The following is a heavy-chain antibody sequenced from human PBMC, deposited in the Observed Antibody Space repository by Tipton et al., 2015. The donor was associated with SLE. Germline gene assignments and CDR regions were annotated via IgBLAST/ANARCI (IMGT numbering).Heavy chain of an antibody. CDR2: INEDGSIT. CDR3: TRGIDPGSSRISDY. J-gene: IGHJ4*02. Sequence: SLRLSCAASGFTFSSYWMHWVRQAPGKGLVWVSRINEDGSITSYEDSVKGRFTISRDNAKNTLYLQMNSLGVEDTALYYCTRGIDPGSSRISDYWGQGTMVSVSS. CDR1: GFTFSSYW. D-gene: IGHD2-15*01. V-gene: IGHV3-74*01.